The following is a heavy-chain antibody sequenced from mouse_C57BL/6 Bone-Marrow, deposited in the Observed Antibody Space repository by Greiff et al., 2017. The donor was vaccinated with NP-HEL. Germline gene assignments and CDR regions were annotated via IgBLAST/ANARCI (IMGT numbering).Heavy chain of an antibody. CDR3: ARPLLLLPAWFAY. CDR1: GFTFSDYG. Sequence: EVHLVESGGGLVKPGGSLKLSCAASGFTFSDYGMHWVRQAPEKGLEWVAYISSGSSTIYYADTVKGRFTISRDNAKNTLFLQMTSLRSEDTAMYYCARPLLLLPAWFAYWGQGTLVTVSA. V-gene: IGHV5-17*01. J-gene: IGHJ3*01. CDR2: ISSGSSTI. D-gene: IGHD1-1*01.